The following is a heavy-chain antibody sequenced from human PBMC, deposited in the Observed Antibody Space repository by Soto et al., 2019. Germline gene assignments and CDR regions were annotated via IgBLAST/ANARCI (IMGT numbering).Heavy chain of an antibody. CDR2: IFFGQPPH. CDR3: ARSNTRYSSPDY. Sequence: QVQLQESGPGLVKPSETLSLTCTVSGSSLNDFQWIWIRQPPGKGLGWIGYIFFGQPPHSDNPSHKSRVTIALDTSKSQVSLKLASVTAADTAVYFCARSNTRYSSPDYWGQGSLVTVSS. CDR1: GSSLNDFQ. D-gene: IGHD6-13*01. V-gene: IGHV4-59*08. J-gene: IGHJ4*02.